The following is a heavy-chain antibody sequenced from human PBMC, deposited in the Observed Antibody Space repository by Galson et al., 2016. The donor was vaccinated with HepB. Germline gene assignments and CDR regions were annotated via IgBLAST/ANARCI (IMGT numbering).Heavy chain of an antibody. CDR1: GFSLTTSGMS. V-gene: IGHV2-70*11. CDR3: ARTVAADPSMYYFDF. CDR2: IDWDDDK. J-gene: IGHJ4*02. Sequence: PALVKPTQTLTLTCTFSGFSLTTSGMSVTWIRQPPGKALEWLARIDWDDDKYYGTSLKTRVTISKDTSKNQVVLTITNMDPVDTATYYCARTVAADPSMYYFDFWGQGTLVTVSS. D-gene: IGHD2-2*01.